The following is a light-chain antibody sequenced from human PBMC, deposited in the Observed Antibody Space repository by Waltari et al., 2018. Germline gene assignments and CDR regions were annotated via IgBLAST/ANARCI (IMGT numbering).Light chain of an antibody. J-gene: IGKJ1*01. CDR2: YAS. V-gene: IGKV1-5*03. CDR1: QSFSVW. Sequence: DIQITQSPSTLSASVGDRVTITCRASQSFSVWLAWYQQKPGKAPRPLIHYASHLPSGVPARCTGSGSGTLFTLTINNLQADDFATYYCQQYNSYPWTFGQGTKVEIK. CDR3: QQYNSYPWT.